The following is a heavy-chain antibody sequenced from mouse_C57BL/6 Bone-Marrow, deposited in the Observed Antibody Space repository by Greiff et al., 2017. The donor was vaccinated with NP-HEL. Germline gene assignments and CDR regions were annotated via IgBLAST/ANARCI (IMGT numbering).Heavy chain of an antibody. CDR1: GYAFSSYW. CDR3: ARGDYGSSRFGYAMDY. D-gene: IGHD1-1*01. V-gene: IGHV1-80*01. Sequence: VKLQESGAELVKPGASVKISCKASGYAFSSYWMNWVKERPGKGLEGIGQIYPGEGDTKYNGKFKGKATLTADKSSSTAYMQVSSLTSEDSAVYFCARGDYGSSRFGYAMDYWGQGTSVTVSS. CDR2: IYPGEGDT. J-gene: IGHJ4*01.